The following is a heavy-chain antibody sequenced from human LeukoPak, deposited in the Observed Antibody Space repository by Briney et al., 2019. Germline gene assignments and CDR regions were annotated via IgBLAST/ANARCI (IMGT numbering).Heavy chain of an antibody. CDR3: AKDKHYYYYSYYMDV. CDR1: GFTFEDYA. Sequence: PGGSLRLSCAASGFTFEDYAMRWVRPAPGESLEWVSGLSWNRGSIDYADSVKGRFTTSRDNAKNFLYLQMNSLRAEDIVLYYCAKDKHYYYYSYYMDVWGKGTTVTVSS. J-gene: IGHJ6*03. D-gene: IGHD1-26*01. V-gene: IGHV3-9*03. CDR2: LSWNRGSI.